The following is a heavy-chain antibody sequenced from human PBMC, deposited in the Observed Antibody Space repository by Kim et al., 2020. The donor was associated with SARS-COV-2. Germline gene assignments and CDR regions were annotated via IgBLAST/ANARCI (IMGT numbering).Heavy chain of an antibody. CDR1: GFTFSDYY. Sequence: GGSLRLFCAASGFTFSDYYMSWIRQAPGKGLEWVSYISSSGSTIYYADSVKGRFTISRDNAKNSLYLQMNSLRAEDTALYYCARGIYDSSGYASMDSWGQGTLVTVSS. CDR3: ARGIYDSSGYASMDS. J-gene: IGHJ5*02. D-gene: IGHD3-22*01. V-gene: IGHV3-11*01. CDR2: ISSSGSTI.